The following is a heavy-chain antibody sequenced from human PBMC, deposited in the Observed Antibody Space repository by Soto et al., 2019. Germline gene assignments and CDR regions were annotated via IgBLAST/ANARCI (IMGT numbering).Heavy chain of an antibody. Sequence: SETLSLTCTVSDGSISSSYWSWIRQPPGKGLEWIGYIYYSGGTSGGTSYNPSLKSRVTILVDTSKKQFSLKVSSVNAADSAVYYCVRLNSGSYYLHDYCGQGTLVTVSS. D-gene: IGHD3-10*01. CDR3: VRLNSGSYYLHDY. J-gene: IGHJ4*02. CDR2: IYYSGGTSGGT. V-gene: IGHV4-59*08. CDR1: DGSISSSY.